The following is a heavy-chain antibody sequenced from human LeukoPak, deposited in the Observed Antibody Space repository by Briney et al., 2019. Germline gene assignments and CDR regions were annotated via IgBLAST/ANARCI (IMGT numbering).Heavy chain of an antibody. CDR1: GFTFSSYS. J-gene: IGHJ6*03. Sequence: PGGSLRLSCAASGFTFSSYSMNWVRQAPGKGLEGVSYISRRSSNIYYADSVKGRFTITRDDAKNSLYLQMNSLRAEDTAAYYCAREDNLGNYYNFYMDVWGKGTTVSVSS. D-gene: IGHD1-1*01. CDR3: AREDNLGNYYNFYMDV. CDR2: ISRRSSNI. V-gene: IGHV3-48*01.